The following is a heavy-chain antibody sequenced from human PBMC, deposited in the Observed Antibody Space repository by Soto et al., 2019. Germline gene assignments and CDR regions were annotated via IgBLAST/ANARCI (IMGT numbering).Heavy chain of an antibody. CDR3: ARVLAVAAPPLVFFSPRHYGMDV. CDR1: GYTFTGYY. J-gene: IGHJ6*02. V-gene: IGHV1-2*04. CDR2: INPNSGGT. Sequence: ASVKVSCKASGYTFTGYYMHWVRQAPGQGLEWMGWINPNSGGTKYAQKFQGWVTMTRDTSINTAYMEVSRLKSDDTAVYYCARVLAVAAPPLVFFSPRHYGMDVWGQGTTVTVSS. D-gene: IGHD6-19*01.